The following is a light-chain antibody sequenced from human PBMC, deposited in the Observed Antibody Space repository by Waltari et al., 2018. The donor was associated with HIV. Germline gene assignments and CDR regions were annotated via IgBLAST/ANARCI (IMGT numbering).Light chain of an antibody. J-gene: IGKJ2*01. V-gene: IGKV3-20*01. Sequence: EIVLTQSPGALSLSPGESATLSCRASQSVMKNYLAWYQQKPGHSPRLLLYGGSNRANGIPARFSGSGYGTDFTLTISRLEPEDFAVYYCQQFGGAPRYTFGQGTTLEI. CDR3: QQFGGAPRYT. CDR1: QSVMKNY. CDR2: GGS.